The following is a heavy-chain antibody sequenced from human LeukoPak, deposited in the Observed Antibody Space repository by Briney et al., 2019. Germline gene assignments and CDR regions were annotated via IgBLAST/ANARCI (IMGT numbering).Heavy chain of an antibody. CDR1: GGTFSSYG. D-gene: IGHD1-26*01. Sequence: ASVKVSCKASGGTFSSYGISWVRQAPGQGLEWMGWISAYNGNTNYAQKLQGRVTMTTDTSTSTAYMELRSLRSDDTAVYYCARDVVGATIPFFVDYWGQGTLVTVSS. CDR2: ISAYNGNT. CDR3: ARDVVGATIPFFVDY. V-gene: IGHV1-18*01. J-gene: IGHJ4*02.